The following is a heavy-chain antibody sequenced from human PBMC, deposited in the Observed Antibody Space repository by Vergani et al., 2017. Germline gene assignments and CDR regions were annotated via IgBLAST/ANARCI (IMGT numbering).Heavy chain of an antibody. V-gene: IGHV1-69*13. D-gene: IGHD6-13*01. CDR1: GGTFSSNS. Sequence: QGQLAQSGAEVKKPRSSVKVSCKASGGTFSSNSISWVRQAPGQGFEWMGRIIPIFGTTSYARKFQGRVTILAEESTSTAYMELSSLTSEDTAVYYCAGELGAYSSTVDYWGQGSLVTVSS. CDR2: IIPIFGTT. J-gene: IGHJ4*02. CDR3: AGELGAYSSTVDY.